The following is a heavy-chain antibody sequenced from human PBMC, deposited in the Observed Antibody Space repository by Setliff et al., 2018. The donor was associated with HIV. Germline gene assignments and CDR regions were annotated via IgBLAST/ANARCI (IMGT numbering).Heavy chain of an antibody. CDR1: GGSINDQY. CDR3: ARHLYGGYTGGFDY. Sequence: SETLSLTCTVPGGSINDQYFSWIRQSPGKGLEWIGNMYPSGSSYFNPSLQGRVTMFFDTSEDHFSLKLSSVTAADTAVYYCARHLYGGYTGGFDYWGQGTLVTVSS. J-gene: IGHJ4*02. D-gene: IGHD5-12*01. CDR2: MYPSGSS. V-gene: IGHV4-59*04.